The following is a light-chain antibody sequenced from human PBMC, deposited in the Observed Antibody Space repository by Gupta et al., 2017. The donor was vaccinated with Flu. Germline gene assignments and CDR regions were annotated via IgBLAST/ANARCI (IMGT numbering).Light chain of an antibody. CDR3: QQYFDWPHT. V-gene: IGKV1-5*03. CDR1: HSISSW. CDR2: KAS. J-gene: IGKJ2*01. Sequence: DIQMTQSPYTLSASVGDRVTITCRASHSISSWLAWYQQKPGKAPKLLIYKASTLESGVPSGFSGSGSGTEFTLTISSLQPDDFATYYCQQYFDWPHTFGQGTKLEIK.